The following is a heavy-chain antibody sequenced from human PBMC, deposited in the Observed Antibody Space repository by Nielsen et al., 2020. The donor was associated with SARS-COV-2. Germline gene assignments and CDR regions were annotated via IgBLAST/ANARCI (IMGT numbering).Heavy chain of an antibody. V-gene: IGHV3-23*01. J-gene: IGHJ4*02. Sequence: GESLKISCRASGFSFSGYAMSWVRQAPGKGLEWVSALSGRGGTHYADSVKGRFTISRDNSKNTLYLQLNSLRAEDTAVFYCAKISGSQRHYFDFWGQGALVTVSS. D-gene: IGHD1-26*01. CDR1: GFSFSGYA. CDR3: AKISGSQRHYFDF. CDR2: LSGRGGT.